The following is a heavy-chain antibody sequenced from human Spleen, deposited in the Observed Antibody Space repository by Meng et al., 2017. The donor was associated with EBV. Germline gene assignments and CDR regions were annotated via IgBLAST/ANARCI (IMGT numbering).Heavy chain of an antibody. CDR1: GDSFSSNSGA. V-gene: IGHV6-1*01. D-gene: IGHD6-13*01. Sequence: QVQLQQSGPGLVKPSQTPSLTCAISGDSFSSNSGAWNWIRQSPSRGLEWLGRTYYRSKWYNDYAVSVKSRISINPDTSKNQFSLQLNSVTPEDTAVYYCTRAPQQIATAGAQFDYWGQGTLGTVSA. J-gene: IGHJ4*02. CDR3: TRAPQQIATAGAQFDY. CDR2: TYYRSKWYN.